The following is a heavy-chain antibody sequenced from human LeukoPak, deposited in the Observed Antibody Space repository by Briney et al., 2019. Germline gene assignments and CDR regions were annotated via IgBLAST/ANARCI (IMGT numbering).Heavy chain of an antibody. J-gene: IGHJ4*02. CDR1: GFTCGTYS. V-gene: IGHV3-48*01. CDR3: AKDTARILAAASTD. CDR2: ISRTVDTI. D-gene: IGHD6-13*01. Sequence: AGGSVRLSCAASGFTCGTYSMNWVRQAPGKGLEWVAYISRTVDTIFYADSVKGRFTISRDHAKNSIYLQMNSLRAEDTAVYYCAKDTARILAAASTDWGQGTLVTVSS.